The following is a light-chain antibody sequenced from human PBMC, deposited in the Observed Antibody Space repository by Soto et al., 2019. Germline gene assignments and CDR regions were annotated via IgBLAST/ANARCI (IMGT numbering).Light chain of an antibody. CDR3: SSYTGSSTPWV. CDR1: SSDVGGYNF. CDR2: EVS. V-gene: IGLV2-14*01. Sequence: QSALTQPASVSGSPGQSITISCTGTSSDVGGYNFVSWYQHHPGKAPKLLIYEVSNRPSGISNRFSGSKSGNTASLTISGPQAEDEADYYCSSYTGSSTPWVFGGGTKLTVL. J-gene: IGLJ3*02.